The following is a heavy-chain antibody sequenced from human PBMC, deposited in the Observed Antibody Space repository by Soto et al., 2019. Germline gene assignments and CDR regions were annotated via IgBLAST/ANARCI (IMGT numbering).Heavy chain of an antibody. Sequence: QVQLVQSGAEVKKPGASVKVSCKASGYTFTSYDINWVRQATGQGLEGMGWMNPNSGNTGYAQKFQCRVTMTRNTSISTDDMELSSLRAEETAVYDCARVPPGLYYDGMDGWGQGNTVNVSS. CDR1: GYTFTSYD. CDR2: MNPNSGNT. CDR3: ARVPPGLYYDGMDG. J-gene: IGHJ6*02. V-gene: IGHV1-8*01.